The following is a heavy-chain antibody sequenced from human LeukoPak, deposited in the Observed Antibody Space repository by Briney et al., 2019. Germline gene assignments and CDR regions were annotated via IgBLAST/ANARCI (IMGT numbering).Heavy chain of an antibody. Sequence: GGSLRLSCAASGFTFSSYGMYWVRQAPGKGLEWVAVISYDGSNKYYADSVNGRFTISRDNSKNTLFLQMNSLRAEDTAVYYCAKDLGYCGVGSCTTIDHWGQGTLVTVSS. J-gene: IGHJ4*02. CDR2: ISYDGSNK. CDR3: AKDLGYCGVGSCTTIDH. CDR1: GFTFSSYG. V-gene: IGHV3-30*18. D-gene: IGHD2-15*01.